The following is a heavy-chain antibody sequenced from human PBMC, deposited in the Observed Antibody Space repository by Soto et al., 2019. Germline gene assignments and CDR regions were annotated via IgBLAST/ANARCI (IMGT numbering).Heavy chain of an antibody. Sequence: QVQLQESGPGLVKPSETLSLTCSVSGGSISTYHWAWTRQSPERGLEWIGILYDTGSTTYNPSLKSRLSISVDRSKNYFSLKFTSVTAADTAVYYCARLGYCSTGVCYRTWGQGTLVTVSS. CDR1: GGSISTYH. V-gene: IGHV4-59*08. CDR3: ARLGYCSTGVCYRT. CDR2: LYDTGST. D-gene: IGHD2-8*01. J-gene: IGHJ5*02.